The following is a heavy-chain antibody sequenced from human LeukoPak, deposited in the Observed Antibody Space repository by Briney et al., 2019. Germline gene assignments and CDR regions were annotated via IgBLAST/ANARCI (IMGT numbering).Heavy chain of an antibody. V-gene: IGHV4-39*07. Sequence: SETLSLTCTVSGGSISSSSYYWGWIRQPPGKGLEWIGSIYYSGSTYYNPSLKSRVTISVDTSKNQFSLKLSSVTAADTAVYYCARDQIYSKGEFDYWGQGTLVTVSS. CDR1: GGSISSSSYY. J-gene: IGHJ4*02. D-gene: IGHD4-11*01. CDR2: IYYSGST. CDR3: ARDQIYSKGEFDY.